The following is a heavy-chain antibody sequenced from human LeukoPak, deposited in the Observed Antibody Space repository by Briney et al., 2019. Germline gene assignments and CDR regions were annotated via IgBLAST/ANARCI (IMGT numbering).Heavy chain of an antibody. V-gene: IGHV3-48*01. J-gene: IGHJ4*02. CDR2: ISSSSSTI. CDR1: GFTFSSYS. D-gene: IGHD6-19*01. CDR3: ARVSSSGWYIYFDY. Sequence: PGGSLRLSCAASGFTFSSYSMNWVRQAPGKGLEWVSYISSSSSTIYYADSVKGRFTISRDNSKNTLYLQMNSLRAEDTAVYYCARVSSSGWYIYFDYWGQGTRVTVSS.